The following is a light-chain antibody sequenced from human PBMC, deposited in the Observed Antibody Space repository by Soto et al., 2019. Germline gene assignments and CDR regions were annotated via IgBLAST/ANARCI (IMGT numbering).Light chain of an antibody. CDR3: QQRSNWVT. CDR1: QSVSTY. V-gene: IGKV3-11*01. CDR2: DAS. J-gene: IGKJ5*01. Sequence: VWARAPATLCLSPGERPARSGRASQSVSTYLAWYQLKPGQAPRLLIYDASNRATGIPARFSGSGSGTDFTLTISSLAHEDFAVYYCQQRSNWVTFGQGTRLEIK.